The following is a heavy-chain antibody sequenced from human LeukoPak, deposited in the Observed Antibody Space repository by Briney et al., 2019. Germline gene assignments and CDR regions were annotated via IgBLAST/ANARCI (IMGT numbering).Heavy chain of an antibody. J-gene: IGHJ3*02. V-gene: IGHV3-30*18. D-gene: IGHD3-22*01. Sequence: GRSLRLSCAASGFTFSRYGMHWVRQAPGKGLEWVAVISYDGSNKYYADSVKGRFTISRDNSKNTLYLQMNSLRAEDTAVYYCAKEFRGPIVGYHDAFDIWGQGTMVTVSS. CDR2: ISYDGSNK. CDR3: AKEFRGPIVGYHDAFDI. CDR1: GFTFSRYG.